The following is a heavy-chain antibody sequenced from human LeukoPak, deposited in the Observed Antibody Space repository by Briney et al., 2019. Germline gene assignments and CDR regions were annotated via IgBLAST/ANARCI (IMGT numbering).Heavy chain of an antibody. J-gene: IGHJ4*02. CDR1: GFTFSSYA. V-gene: IGHV3-30*04. Sequence: PGRSLRLSCAASGFTFSSYAMHWVRQAPGKGLEWVAVISYDGSNKYYADSVKGRFTISRDNSKNTLYLQMNSLRAEDTAVYYCARAPLSAVAGPLDYWGQGTLVTVSS. D-gene: IGHD6-19*01. CDR3: ARAPLSAVAGPLDY. CDR2: ISYDGSNK.